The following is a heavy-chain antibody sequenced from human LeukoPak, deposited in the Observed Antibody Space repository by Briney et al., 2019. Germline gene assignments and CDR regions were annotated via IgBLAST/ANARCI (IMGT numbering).Heavy chain of an antibody. CDR3: AKDIWSGYYYFDY. J-gene: IGHJ4*02. CDR1: GFTFSSYA. D-gene: IGHD3-3*01. V-gene: IGHV3-23*01. CDR2: ISGSGGST. Sequence: GGSLRLSCAASGFTFSSYATSWVRQAPGKGLEWVSAISGSGGSTYYADSVKGRFTISRDNSKNTLYLQMNSLRAEDTAVYYCAKDIWSGYYYFDYWGQGTLVTVSS.